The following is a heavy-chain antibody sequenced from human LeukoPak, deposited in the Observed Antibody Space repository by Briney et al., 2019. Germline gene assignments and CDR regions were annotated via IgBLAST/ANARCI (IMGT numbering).Heavy chain of an antibody. J-gene: IGHJ3*02. CDR3: ARVGLGLGGAYAFDI. D-gene: IGHD3-16*01. CDR2: MNPNSGNT. CDR1: RYTFTGYD. Sequence: GSAKVSCKASRYTFTGYDISCGRQATGPGLEWRGGMNPNSGNTGYAQKFQGRVTMTRNTSISTAYMELSSLRSEDTAVYYCARVGLGLGGAYAFDIWGQGTMVTVSS. V-gene: IGHV1-8*01.